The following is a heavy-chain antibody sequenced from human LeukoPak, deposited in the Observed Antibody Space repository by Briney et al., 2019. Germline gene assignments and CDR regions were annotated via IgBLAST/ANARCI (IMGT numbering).Heavy chain of an antibody. CDR3: ARGPWEYSSGDR. V-gene: IGHV4-39*01. CDR2: IHYSGST. Sequence: SETLSLTCTVSGGSISSSNFYWGWIRQPPGKGLEWIGSIHYSGSTYYNPSLKNRVTISVDTSKNQFSLKLSSVTAADTAVYYCARGPWEYSSGDRWGQGTLVTVSS. CDR1: GGSISSSNFY. J-gene: IGHJ4*02. D-gene: IGHD6-19*01.